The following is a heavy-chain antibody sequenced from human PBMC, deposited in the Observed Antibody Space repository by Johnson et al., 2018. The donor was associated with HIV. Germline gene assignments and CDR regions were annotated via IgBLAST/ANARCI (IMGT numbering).Heavy chain of an antibody. CDR1: GFTFSSFA. D-gene: IGHD1-1*01. CDR2: ISYDGSNK. V-gene: IGHV3-30*14. CDR3: AREKYSWNDGMFDGIDL. Sequence: QVQLVESGGGLVQPGGSLRLSCAASGFTFSSFAMHWVRQAPGKGLEWMAFISYDGSNKYFTDSVRGQFTISRDNSKNTLYLQMNSLRGEDTAVYYCAREKYSWNDGMFDGIDLWGQGTMVTVSS. J-gene: IGHJ3*01.